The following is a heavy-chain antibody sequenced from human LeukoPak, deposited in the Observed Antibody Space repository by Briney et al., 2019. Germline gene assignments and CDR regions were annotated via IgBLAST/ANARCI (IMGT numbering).Heavy chain of an antibody. D-gene: IGHD3-22*01. CDR3: PYSSGYYLDWYFDL. CDR2: IYYSGST. Sequence: PSETLSLTCTVSGGSISSSSYYWGWIRQPPGKGLEWIGSIYYSGSTYYNPSLKSRVTISVDTSKNQFSLKLSSVTAADTAVYYCPYSSGYYLDWYFDLWGRGTLVTVSS. J-gene: IGHJ2*01. V-gene: IGHV4-39*07. CDR1: GGSISSSSYY.